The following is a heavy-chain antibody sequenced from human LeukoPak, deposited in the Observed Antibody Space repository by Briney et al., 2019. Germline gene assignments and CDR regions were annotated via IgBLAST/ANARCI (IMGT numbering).Heavy chain of an antibody. J-gene: IGHJ4*02. D-gene: IGHD5-18*01. CDR3: TRAASYGWMNFDY. CDR2: IRSKAYGGTT. CDR1: GFTFGDYT. V-gene: IGHV3-49*04. Sequence: PGGSLRLSCTASGFTFGDYTMTWVRQAPGKGLEWVGFIRSKAYGGTTEYAASVKGRLTISRDDSKSITYLQMNSLKTEDTAVYYCTRAASYGWMNFDYWGQGTLVTVSS.